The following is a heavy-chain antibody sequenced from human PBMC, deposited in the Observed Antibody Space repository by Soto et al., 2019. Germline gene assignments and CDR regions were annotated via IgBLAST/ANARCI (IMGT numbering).Heavy chain of an antibody. Sequence: EVQLVQSGAEVKEPGESLRISCEVSGYSFTTYWISWVRQMPGKGLGWMGRIAPSDSSTSYSPSFQGHVTISADNSINTAYLQWTSLKASDTAMYYCASGGSGWSYWGQGTLVTASS. V-gene: IGHV5-10-1*01. D-gene: IGHD6-19*01. CDR3: ASGGSGWSY. J-gene: IGHJ4*02. CDR2: IAPSDSST. CDR1: GYSFTTYW.